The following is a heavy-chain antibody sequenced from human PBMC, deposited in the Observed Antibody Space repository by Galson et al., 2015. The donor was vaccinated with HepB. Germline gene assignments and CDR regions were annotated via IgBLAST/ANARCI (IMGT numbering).Heavy chain of an antibody. CDR1: GFTFSNYW. CDR3: TRLRIPSYYDRGGDTLFDY. V-gene: IGHV3-74*01. Sequence: SLRLSCAASGFTFSNYWMHWVRQAPGKGLVWVSRINSDGSSTTYADSVKGRFTISRDNAKNTLYLQMNSLRAEDTAVYYCTRLRIPSYYDRGGDTLFDYWGQGTLVTVSS. CDR2: INSDGSST. D-gene: IGHD3-22*01. J-gene: IGHJ4*02.